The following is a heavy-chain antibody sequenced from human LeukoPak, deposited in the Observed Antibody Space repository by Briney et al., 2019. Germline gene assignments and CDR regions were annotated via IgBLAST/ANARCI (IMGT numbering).Heavy chain of an antibody. CDR2: INPNSGGT. D-gene: IGHD2-2*01. V-gene: IGHV1-2*02. J-gene: IGHJ4*02. Sequence: ASVKVSCKASGYTFTGYYMHWVRQAPGQGLEWMGWINPNSGGTNYAQKFQGRVTMTRDTSISTAHMELSRLRSDDTAVYYCAGGYCSSTSCYFGDYWGQGTLVTVSS. CDR1: GYTFTGYY. CDR3: AGGYCSSTSCYFGDY.